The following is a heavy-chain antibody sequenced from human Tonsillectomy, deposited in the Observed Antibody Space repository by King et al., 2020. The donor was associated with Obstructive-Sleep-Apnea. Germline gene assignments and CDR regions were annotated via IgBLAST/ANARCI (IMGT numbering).Heavy chain of an antibody. D-gene: IGHD1-26*01. CDR1: GFTFSNSP. V-gene: IGHV3-30-3*01. J-gene: IGHJ4*02. CDR2: ISYDGSNT. Sequence: VQLVESGGGVVQPGRSLRLSCAASGFTFSNSPMHWVRQAPGKGLEWVAHISYDGSNTFYGDSVKGRFTISRDNSKDTLYLQFNSLKPDDTAVYYCAREGPIVPFFDYWGKGTLVTVSS. CDR3: AREGPIVPFFDY.